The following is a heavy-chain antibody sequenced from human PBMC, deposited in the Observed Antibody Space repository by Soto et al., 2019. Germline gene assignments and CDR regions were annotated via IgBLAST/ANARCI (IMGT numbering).Heavy chain of an antibody. D-gene: IGHD6-19*01. CDR2: IIPIFGTA. CDR1: GYTFTGYY. Sequence: GASVKVSCKASGYTFTGYYMHWVRQAPGQGLEWMGGIIPIFGTANYAQKFQGRVTITADESTSTAYMELSSLRSEDTAVYYCARVGISSGWPYWGQGTLVTVSS. CDR3: ARVGISSGWPY. J-gene: IGHJ4*02. V-gene: IGHV1-69*13.